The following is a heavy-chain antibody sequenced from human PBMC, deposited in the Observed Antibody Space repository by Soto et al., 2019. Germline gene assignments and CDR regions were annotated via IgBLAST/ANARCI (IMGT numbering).Heavy chain of an antibody. V-gene: IGHV4-39*01. CDR2: IYYSGST. J-gene: IGHJ6*02. CDR3: ARSYYDILTGYYTYYYYGMDV. Sequence: SETLSLTCTVSGGSISSSSYYWGWIRQPPGKGLEWIGSIYYSGSTYYNPSLKSRVTISVDTSKNQFSLKLSSVTAADTAVYYCARSYYDILTGYYTYYYYGMDVWGQGTKVTV. D-gene: IGHD3-9*01. CDR1: GGSISSSSYY.